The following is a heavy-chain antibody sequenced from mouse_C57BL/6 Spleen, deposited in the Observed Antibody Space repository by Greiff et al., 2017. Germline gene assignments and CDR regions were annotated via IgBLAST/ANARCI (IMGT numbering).Heavy chain of an antibody. CDR2: IDPETGGT. J-gene: IGHJ2*01. V-gene: IGHV1-15*01. CDR3: TRRGYYY. CDR1: GYTFTDYE. Sequence: VQLQQSGAELVRPGASVTLSCKASGYTFTDYEMHWVKQTPVHGLEWIGAIDPETGGTAYNQKFKGKAILTADKSSSTAYMELRSLTSDDSAVYYCTRRGYYYWGQGTTLTVSS. D-gene: IGHD2-3*01.